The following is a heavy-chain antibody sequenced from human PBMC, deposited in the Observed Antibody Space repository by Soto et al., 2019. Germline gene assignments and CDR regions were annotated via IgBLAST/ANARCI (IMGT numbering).Heavy chain of an antibody. CDR1: GPTFITYF. CDR3: ARVSVDVPE. CDR2: IDPKSGGK. V-gene: IGHV1-2*02. D-gene: IGHD5-12*01. J-gene: IGHJ4*02. Sequence: QLQLVQSGAQVTKPGASVKVSCRISGPTFITYFIHWVRQAPGQGLEWMGWIDPKSGGKTYEQKFRGRVTMTRDTAINTAYMDLNRLTSDDTAMYYCARVSVDVPEWGQGTLITVSS.